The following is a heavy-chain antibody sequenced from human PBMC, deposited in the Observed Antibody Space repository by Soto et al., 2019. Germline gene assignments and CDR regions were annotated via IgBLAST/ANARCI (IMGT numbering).Heavy chain of an antibody. V-gene: IGHV4-30-4*01. CDR3: ARDHTVTTGAFDI. CDR1: GDSINNGEYY. J-gene: IGHJ3*02. D-gene: IGHD4-17*01. Sequence: QVQLQESGPGLLKPSQTLSLTCNVSGDSINNGEYYWSWFRQPPGKGLEWIGYIYYNEVTYYNPSLQRRPTISLETSKNQFSLQLTSVTAADTAVYYCARDHTVTTGAFDIWGPGTMVTVSS. CDR2: IYYNEVT.